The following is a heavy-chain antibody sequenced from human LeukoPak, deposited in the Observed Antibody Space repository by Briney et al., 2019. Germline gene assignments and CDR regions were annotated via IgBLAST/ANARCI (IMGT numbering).Heavy chain of an antibody. D-gene: IGHD3-10*01. CDR1: GFTFSNSW. J-gene: IGHJ4*02. V-gene: IGHV3-7*01. CDR2: IKHDGSEK. Sequence: GGSLRLSCAASGFTFSNSWMSWVRQAPGKGLEWVANIKHDGSEKYYVDSVKGRFTISRDNAKNSLYLQVNSLRAEGTAVYYCARDYASGSYVDYWGQGTLVTVSS. CDR3: ARDYASGSYVDY.